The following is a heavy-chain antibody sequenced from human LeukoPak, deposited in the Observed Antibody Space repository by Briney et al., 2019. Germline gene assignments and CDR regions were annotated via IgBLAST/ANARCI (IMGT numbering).Heavy chain of an antibody. CDR2: IYPNSGGT. Sequence: ASVKVSCKASGDTFSGYYIHLGRQAPGQGLEWMGWIYPNSGGTNYAQKFQGRVTMTRDTSISTAYMELSRLRSDDTAVYYCARPSGSIGGYYYYMDVWGKGTTVIVSS. CDR1: GDTFSGYY. V-gene: IGHV1-2*02. D-gene: IGHD1-26*01. J-gene: IGHJ6*03. CDR3: ARPSGSIGGYYYYMDV.